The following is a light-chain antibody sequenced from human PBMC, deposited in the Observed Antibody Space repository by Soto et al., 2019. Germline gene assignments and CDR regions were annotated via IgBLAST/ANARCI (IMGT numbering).Light chain of an antibody. Sequence: DIQMTQSPSSLSASVGDRVTITCRASQGISNNLAGYQQKPGKVPRLLIYGASTLQAGVPARFSGSGSGTDFTLTISSLQPEDVATYSCQQYDSAPLTFGQGTKLEFK. J-gene: IGKJ1*01. V-gene: IGKV1-27*01. CDR2: GAS. CDR3: QQYDSAPLT. CDR1: QGISNN.